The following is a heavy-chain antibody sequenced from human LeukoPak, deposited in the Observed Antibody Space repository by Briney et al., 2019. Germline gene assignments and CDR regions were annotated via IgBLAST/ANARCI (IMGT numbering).Heavy chain of an antibody. Sequence: GGSLRLSCAASGFTFSSNEMNWVRQAPGKGLEWVSYINSGGTIIYYVDSVKGRFTISRDNAKNSLYLQMNSLRAEDTAIYYCARDWSADWGQGTLVIVSS. J-gene: IGHJ4*02. CDR1: GFTFSSNE. CDR3: ARDWSAD. V-gene: IGHV3-48*03. D-gene: IGHD2-8*02. CDR2: INSGGTII.